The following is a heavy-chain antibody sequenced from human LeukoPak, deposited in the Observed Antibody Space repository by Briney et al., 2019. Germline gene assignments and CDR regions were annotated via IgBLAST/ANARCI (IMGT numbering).Heavy chain of an antibody. Sequence: SETLSLTCSVSGGSISSYYWSWIRQPPGKGLEWIGYIYISGSTNYNPSLKSRVTISVDTSKNQFSLKLSSVTAADTAVYYCARTYGGRVDYWGQGTLVTVSS. CDR1: GGSISSYY. CDR2: IYISGST. J-gene: IGHJ4*02. V-gene: IGHV4-59*01. CDR3: ARTYGGRVDY. D-gene: IGHD4-23*01.